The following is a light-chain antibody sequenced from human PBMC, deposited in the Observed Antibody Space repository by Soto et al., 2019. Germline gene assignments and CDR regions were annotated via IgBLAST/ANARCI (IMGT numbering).Light chain of an antibody. V-gene: IGKV1-5*01. J-gene: IGKJ3*01. CDR1: QSISSW. CDR2: DAS. Sequence: DIQMTQSPSTLSASVGDRVTITCRASQSISSWLAWYQQKPGKAPKLLIYDASSLESGVPSRFSDSGSGTDFALTISSLQPDDFATYYFQQYNSYPFTFGPGTKVDIK. CDR3: QQYNSYPFT.